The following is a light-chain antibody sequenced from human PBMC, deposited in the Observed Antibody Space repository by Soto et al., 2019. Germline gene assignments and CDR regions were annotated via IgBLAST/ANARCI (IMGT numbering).Light chain of an antibody. CDR1: SSDVGSYNL. V-gene: IGLV2-23*02. CDR3: CSYAGSSTFV. J-gene: IGLJ1*01. Sequence: QSALTQPASVSGSPGQSITISCTGTSSDVGSYNLVSWYKQHPGKAHKLMIYEVSERPSGVSNRFSGSRSGNTASLTISGLQAEDEADYYCCSYAGSSTFVFGTGTKVTVL. CDR2: EVS.